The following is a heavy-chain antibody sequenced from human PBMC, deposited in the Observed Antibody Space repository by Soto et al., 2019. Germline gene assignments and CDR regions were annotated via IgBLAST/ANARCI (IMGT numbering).Heavy chain of an antibody. Sequence: QVQLVESGGGVVQPGRSLRLSCAASGFSFSNFGMHWVRQAPGKGLEWVAVIWYDGRNTYYGDSVRGRMTISRDNSKNTLYLQMNSLRAEDTAVYYCARGGYCTTTGCTAPFYGMDGWGQGTTVTVSS. J-gene: IGHJ6*02. V-gene: IGHV3-33*01. CDR2: IWYDGRNT. D-gene: IGHD2-2*03. CDR3: ARGGYCTTTGCTAPFYGMDG. CDR1: GFSFSNFG.